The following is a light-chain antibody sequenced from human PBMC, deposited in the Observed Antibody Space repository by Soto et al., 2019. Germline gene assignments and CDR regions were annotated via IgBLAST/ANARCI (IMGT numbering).Light chain of an antibody. Sequence: EIVLTQSPATLSLSPGERATLSCRASQSVSSYLAWYQQKPGQAPRLLIYDASNRATGIPARFSGRGSGTAFTLTISSLEPEDFAVYYCQQRSNWPRWTFGQGTKVEIK. J-gene: IGKJ1*01. CDR1: QSVSSY. CDR3: QQRSNWPRWT. V-gene: IGKV3-11*01. CDR2: DAS.